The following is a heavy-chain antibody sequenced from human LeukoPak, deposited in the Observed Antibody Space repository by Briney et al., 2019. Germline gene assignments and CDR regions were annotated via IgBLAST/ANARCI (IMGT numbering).Heavy chain of an antibody. CDR1: GGSVSSYY. J-gene: IGHJ4*02. Sequence: SETLSLTCTVSGGSVSSYYWNWIRQPPGKGLEWIGYIYYSGSTNYNPSLRRRVTISVDTSKNQFSLKLSSVTAADTAVYYCARGWASGSYYNYWGQGTLVTLSP. D-gene: IGHD1-26*01. V-gene: IGHV4-59*02. CDR3: ARGWASGSYYNY. CDR2: IYYSGST.